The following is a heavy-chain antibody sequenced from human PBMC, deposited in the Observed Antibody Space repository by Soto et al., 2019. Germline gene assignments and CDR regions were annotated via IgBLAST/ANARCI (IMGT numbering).Heavy chain of an antibody. CDR3: ARGTVSAAGIDC. Sequence: EVQLVESGGDLVQPGGSLRLSCAASGFTFSSYWMHWVRQVPGKGLVWVSRINTDGVITHYADSVKGRVTISRDNAKNTLYLQMNSLTADDTAVYYCARGTVSAAGIDCWGQGPLVTVSA. D-gene: IGHD6-13*01. CDR2: INTDGVIT. CDR1: GFTFSSYW. V-gene: IGHV3-74*01. J-gene: IGHJ4*02.